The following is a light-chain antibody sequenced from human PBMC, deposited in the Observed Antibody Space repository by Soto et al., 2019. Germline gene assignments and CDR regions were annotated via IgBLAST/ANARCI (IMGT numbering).Light chain of an antibody. CDR3: QQANNVLSIT. CDR2: ASS. V-gene: IGKV1D-12*01. CDR1: QGIRSW. J-gene: IGKJ5*01. Sequence: DIQMTQSPSSVSASVGDRVTITCRASQGIRSWLAWYQQKPGKAPKLLIYASSSLQSGVPSRFSGSGSGTDFTLTISSLQPEDFATYYCQQANNVLSITCGLGTRLEIK.